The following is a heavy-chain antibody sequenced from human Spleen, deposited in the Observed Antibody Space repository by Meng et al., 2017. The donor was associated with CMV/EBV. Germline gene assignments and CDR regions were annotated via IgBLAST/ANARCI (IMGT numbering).Heavy chain of an antibody. J-gene: IGHJ4*02. Sequence: QLQPQQWGAGLLKPSETLSLTCAVYGGSFSGYYWSWIRQPPGKGLEWIGEINHSGSTNYNPSLKSRVTISVDTSKNQFSLKLSSVTAADTAVYYCARDSWFQEGFDYWGQGTLVTVSS. CDR3: ARDSWFQEGFDY. CDR2: INHSGST. V-gene: IGHV4-34*01. D-gene: IGHD6-13*01. CDR1: GGSFSGYY.